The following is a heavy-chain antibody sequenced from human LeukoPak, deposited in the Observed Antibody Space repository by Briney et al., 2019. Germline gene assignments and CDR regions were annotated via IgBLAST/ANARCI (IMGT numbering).Heavy chain of an antibody. V-gene: IGHV1-69*06. CDR2: IIPIFGTA. D-gene: IGHD6-13*01. CDR1: GGTFSSYA. CDR3: ARDSALAAAGISYFDY. J-gene: IGHJ4*02. Sequence: EASVKVSCKASGGTFSSYAISWVRQAPGQGLEWMGGIIPIFGTANYAQKFQGRVTITADKSTSTAYMELSSLGSEDTAVYYCARDSALAAAGISYFDYWGQGTLVTVSS.